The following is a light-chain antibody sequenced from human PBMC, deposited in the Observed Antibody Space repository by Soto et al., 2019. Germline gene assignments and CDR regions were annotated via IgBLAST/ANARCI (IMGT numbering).Light chain of an antibody. Sequence: VLTQPPSASGTPGQRVTISCSGSSSNIGSNIVNWYQQLPGTAPKLLISADNQRPSGVPDRFSGSKSGTSASLAFSGLQSEDEADYYCAAWDDSLNRVVFGGGTKVTVL. CDR2: ADN. CDR3: AAWDDSLNRVV. J-gene: IGLJ2*01. V-gene: IGLV1-44*01. CDR1: SSNIGSNI.